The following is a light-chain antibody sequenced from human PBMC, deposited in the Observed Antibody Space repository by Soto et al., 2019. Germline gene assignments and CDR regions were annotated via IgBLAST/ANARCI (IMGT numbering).Light chain of an antibody. CDR1: RNIGTW. V-gene: IGKV1-5*03. CDR2: RAS. J-gene: IGKJ4*01. Sequence: DTQMTQSPSTLSASVGDSVSITCRASRNIGTWLAWYQQKPGKAPNLLIYRASTLASGVPSRFSGSGSGTEVTLTISSLQPDDFATYYCHRHETYPLGFGGGTKVDI. CDR3: HRHETYPLG.